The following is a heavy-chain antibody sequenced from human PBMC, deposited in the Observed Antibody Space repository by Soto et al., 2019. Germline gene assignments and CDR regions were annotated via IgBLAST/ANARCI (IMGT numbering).Heavy chain of an antibody. CDR1: GVSISSGDYY. D-gene: IGHD4-17*01. V-gene: IGHV4-30-4*01. J-gene: IGHJ4*02. Sequence: SETLSLTCTVSGVSISSGDYYWSWIRQPPGKGLEWIGYIYYSGSTYYNPSLKSRVTISVDTSKNQFSLKLSSVTAADTAVYYCARKFYGDYGGDYFDYWGQGTLVTVSS. CDR2: IYYSGST. CDR3: ARKFYGDYGGDYFDY.